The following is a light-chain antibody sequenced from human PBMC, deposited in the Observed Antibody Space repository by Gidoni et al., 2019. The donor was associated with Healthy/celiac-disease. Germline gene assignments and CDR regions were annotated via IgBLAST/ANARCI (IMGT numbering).Light chain of an antibody. CDR1: QSVNSSY. CDR3: QQYGSPRLT. V-gene: IGKV3-20*01. CDR2: GAS. Sequence: ETAFTQSLRTLSLSPGERAAHSCWASQSVNSSYLALYPQRPGLAPRLLIYGASTRATGIPDGFSGSGSGTDFTLTISRLEPEDFAVYYCQQYGSPRLTFGGGTKLEIK. J-gene: IGKJ4*01.